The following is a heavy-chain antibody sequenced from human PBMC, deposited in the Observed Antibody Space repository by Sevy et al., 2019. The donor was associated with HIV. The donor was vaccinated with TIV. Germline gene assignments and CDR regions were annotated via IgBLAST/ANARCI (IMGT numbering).Heavy chain of an antibody. D-gene: IGHD1-1*01. CDR1: GGTFSSYA. J-gene: IGHJ6*03. CDR2: IIPIFGTA. V-gene: IGHV1-69*13. Sequence: ASVKVSCKACGGTFSSYAISWVRQAPGQGLEWMGRIIPIFGTANYAQKFQGRVTITADESTSTAYMELSSLRSEDTAVYYCAREAATSYYYYYYMDVWGKGTTVTVSS. CDR3: AREAATSYYYYYYMDV.